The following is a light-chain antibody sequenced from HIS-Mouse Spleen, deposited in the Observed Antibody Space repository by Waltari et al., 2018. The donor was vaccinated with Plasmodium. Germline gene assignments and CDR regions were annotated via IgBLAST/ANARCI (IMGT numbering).Light chain of an antibody. V-gene: IGLV3-10*01. Sequence: SYELTQPPSVSVSPGQTARITFSGDALPKKYAYWYQQKSGQAPVLVIYEDSNRPSWIPERFSGSNSGTMATLTISGAQVEDEADYYCYSTDSSGNHRVFGGGTKLTVL. CDR2: EDS. J-gene: IGLJ3*02. CDR1: ALPKKY. CDR3: YSTDSSGNHRV.